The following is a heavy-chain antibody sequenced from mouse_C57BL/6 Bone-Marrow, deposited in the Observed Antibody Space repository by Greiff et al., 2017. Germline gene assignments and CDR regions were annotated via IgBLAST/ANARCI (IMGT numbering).Heavy chain of an antibody. V-gene: IGHV1-76*01. J-gene: IGHJ3*01. CDR2: IYPGSGNT. D-gene: IGHD2-3*01. Sequence: QVQLKESGAELVRPGASVKLSCKASGYTFTDYYINWVKQRPGQGLEWIARIYPGSGNTYYNEKFKGKATLTAEKSSSTAYMQLSSLTSEDAAVYFCARPRDGYYGWFAYWGQGTLVTVSA. CDR3: ARPRDGYYGWFAY. CDR1: GYTFTDYY.